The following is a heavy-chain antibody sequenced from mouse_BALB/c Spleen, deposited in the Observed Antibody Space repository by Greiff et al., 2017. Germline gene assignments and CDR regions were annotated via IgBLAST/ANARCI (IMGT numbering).Heavy chain of an antibody. J-gene: IGHJ2*01. CDR2: ISSGGST. D-gene: IGHD2-4*01. CDR3: ARSGLRYYFDY. Sequence: EVHLVESGGGLVKPGGSLKLSCAASGFTFSSYAMSWVRQTPEKRLEWVASISSGGSTYYPDSVKGRFTISRDNARNILYLQMSSLRSEDTAMYYCARSGLRYYFDYWGQGTTLTVSS. V-gene: IGHV5-6-5*01. CDR1: GFTFSSYA.